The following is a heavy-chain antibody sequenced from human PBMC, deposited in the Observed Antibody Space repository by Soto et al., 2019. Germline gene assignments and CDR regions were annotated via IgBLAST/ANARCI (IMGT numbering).Heavy chain of an antibody. CDR3: AKEGGLGYGEYYYGMDV. D-gene: IGHD5-18*01. CDR1: GFTFSSYG. Sequence: QVQLVESGGGVVQPGRSLRLSCAASGFTFSSYGIHWVRQAPGKGLEWVAVISYDGSNKYYADSVKGRFTISRANSKHTLYLQMNSLRAEDTAVYYCAKEGGLGYGEYYYGMDVWGQGTTVTVSS. V-gene: IGHV3-30*18. CDR2: ISYDGSNK. J-gene: IGHJ6*02.